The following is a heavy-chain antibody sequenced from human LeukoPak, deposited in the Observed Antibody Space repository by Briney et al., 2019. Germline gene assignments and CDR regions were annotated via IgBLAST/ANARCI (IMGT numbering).Heavy chain of an antibody. CDR2: ISGSGGGT. J-gene: IGHJ4*02. CDR3: AKAGLKGTMVRATEGPVDY. Sequence: PGGSLRLSCAASGFSFSSYAMNWVRQAPGKGLEWVSVISGSGGGTHYADSVKGRFTVSRDNSKNTLFLQLNSLRSDDTAAYYCAKAGLKGTMVRATEGPVDYWGQGTLVTVSS. V-gene: IGHV3-23*01. CDR1: GFSFSSYA. D-gene: IGHD3-10*01.